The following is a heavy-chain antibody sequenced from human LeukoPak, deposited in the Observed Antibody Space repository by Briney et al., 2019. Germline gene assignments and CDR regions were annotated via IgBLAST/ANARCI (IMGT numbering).Heavy chain of an antibody. J-gene: IGHJ4*02. CDR2: IRSKTDGGTT. D-gene: IGHD3-22*01. V-gene: IGHV3-15*01. CDR1: GFTFEIYW. Sequence: PGGSLRLSCAASGFTFEIYWMSWVRQAPGKGLEWVGRIRSKTDGGTTDYAAPVKGRFTISRDDSKNTLYLQMNSLKTEDTAMYYCTTWTRDSSGYFSDYWGQGTLVTVSS. CDR3: TTWTRDSSGYFSDY.